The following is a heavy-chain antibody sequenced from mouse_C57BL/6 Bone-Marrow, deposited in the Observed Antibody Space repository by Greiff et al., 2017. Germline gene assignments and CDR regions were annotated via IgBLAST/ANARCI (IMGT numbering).Heavy chain of an antibody. D-gene: IGHD4-1*01. J-gene: IGHJ2*01. Sequence: QVTLKESGPGILQPSPTLSLTCSFSGFSLSAVGMGVGWIRQPSGKGLEWLANIWWDDDKYYNPALKGRLTISKDTSKNKVFLKIANVETADTATYYCARMELGYFDYWGQGTTLTVSS. CDR1: GFSLSAVGMG. V-gene: IGHV8-8*01. CDR3: ARMELGYFDY. CDR2: IWWDDDK.